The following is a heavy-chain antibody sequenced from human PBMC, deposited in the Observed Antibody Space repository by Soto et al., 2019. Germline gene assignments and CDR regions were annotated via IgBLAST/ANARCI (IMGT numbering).Heavy chain of an antibody. CDR2: ISGYNGNT. J-gene: IGHJ4*02. D-gene: IGHD1-26*01. CDR3: ARDLGGQIVDY. Sequence: QVQLVQSGAEVKKPGASVKVSCKASGYTFTSYGISWVRQAPGQGLEWMGWISGYNGNTKYAQKLQGRVTMTTDTSTSTGEMELRRLRSDDTAVYYCARDLGGQIVDYWGQGTLVTVSS. V-gene: IGHV1-18*01. CDR1: GYTFTSYG.